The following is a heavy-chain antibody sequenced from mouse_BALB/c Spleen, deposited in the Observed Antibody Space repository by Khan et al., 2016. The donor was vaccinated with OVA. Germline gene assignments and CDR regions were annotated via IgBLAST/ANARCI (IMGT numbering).Heavy chain of an antibody. CDR3: ARVYGGDFDY. J-gene: IGHJ2*01. D-gene: IGHD1-1*01. Sequence: VQLQQSGPGLVKPSQSLSLTCTVTGYSITSDYAWNWIRQFPGNQLEWMGFIRYSGNTNYNPSLKSRISITRDTSKNQFFLQLNSVTTEDTATYYCARVYGGDFDYWGQGTTLTVSS. CDR1: GYSITSDYA. V-gene: IGHV3-2*02. CDR2: IRYSGNT.